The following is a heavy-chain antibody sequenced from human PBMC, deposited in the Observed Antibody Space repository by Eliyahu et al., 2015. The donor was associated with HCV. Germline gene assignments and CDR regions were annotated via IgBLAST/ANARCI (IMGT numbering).Heavy chain of an antibody. J-gene: IGHJ6*03. V-gene: IGHV3-30*18. CDR3: AKVGYCSSTSCFTMDV. D-gene: IGHD2-2*02. CDR1: GFTFSSYG. CDR2: ISYDGSNK. Sequence: QVQLVESGGGVVQPGRSLRLSCAASGFTFSSYGMHWVRQAPGKGLGWVAVISYDGSNKYYADSVKGRFTISRDNSKNTLYLQMNSLRAEDTAVYYCAKVGYCSSTSCFTMDVWGKGTTVTVSS.